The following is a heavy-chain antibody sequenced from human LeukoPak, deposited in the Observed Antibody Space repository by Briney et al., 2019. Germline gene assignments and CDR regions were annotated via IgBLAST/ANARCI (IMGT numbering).Heavy chain of an antibody. CDR1: GFTFSHYW. D-gene: IGHD2-8*01. V-gene: IGHV3-7*01. CDR2: LNQDGSIQ. Sequence: GGSLRLSCVASGFTFSHYWMTWYRQAPGKGLEWVANLNQDGSIQAYGDSVRGRFTISTDNAKNSVYMQMNSLRVEDTAMYFCARDHNVADVWGRGTKVTVSS. J-gene: IGHJ3*01. CDR3: ARDHNVADV.